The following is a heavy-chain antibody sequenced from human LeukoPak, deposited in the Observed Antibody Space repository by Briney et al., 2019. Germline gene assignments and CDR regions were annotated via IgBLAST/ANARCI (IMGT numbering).Heavy chain of an antibody. CDR3: ARLVTTSD. V-gene: IGHV3-48*01. CDR1: GFSFESYA. J-gene: IGHJ4*02. D-gene: IGHD4-17*01. Sequence: GGSLRLSCAASGFSFESYAMNWVRQAPGKGLEWVSYISSSSSTIYYADSVKGRFTISRDNAKNSLYLQMNSLRAEDTAVYYCARLVTTSDWGQGTLVTVSS. CDR2: ISSSSSTI.